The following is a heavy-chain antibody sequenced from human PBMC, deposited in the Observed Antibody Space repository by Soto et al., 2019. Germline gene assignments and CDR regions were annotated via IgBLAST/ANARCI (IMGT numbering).Heavy chain of an antibody. Sequence: PGGSLRLSCAASGFTFSSYGMNWVRQAPGKGLEWVSYISSSGSTIYYADSVKGRFTISRDNAKNSLYLQMNSLRAEDTAVYYCARGAAAASYDYYGMDVWGQGTTVTVSS. J-gene: IGHJ6*02. CDR2: ISSSGSTI. V-gene: IGHV3-48*03. CDR3: ARGAAAASYDYYGMDV. CDR1: GFTFSSYG. D-gene: IGHD6-13*01.